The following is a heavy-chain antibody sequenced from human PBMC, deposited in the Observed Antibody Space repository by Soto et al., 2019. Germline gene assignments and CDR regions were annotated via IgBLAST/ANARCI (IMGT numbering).Heavy chain of an antibody. CDR1: GGTFSSNT. CDR3: ASKAACGGDCYAFDS. CDR2: IIPLFGTA. D-gene: IGHD2-21*02. J-gene: IGHJ4*02. Sequence: QVQLVQSGAEVKKPGSSVKISCKASGGTFSSNTINWVRQAAGQGFEWLGGIIPLFGTANYAEKFQGRVTITADKSTNTEYMELNSLRSEDTAVYFCASKAACGGDCYAFDSWGQGTLVTVSS. V-gene: IGHV1-69*06.